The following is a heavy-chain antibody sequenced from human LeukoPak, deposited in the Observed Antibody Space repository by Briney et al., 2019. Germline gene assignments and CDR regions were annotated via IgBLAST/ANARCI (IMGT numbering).Heavy chain of an antibody. D-gene: IGHD2-21*02. J-gene: IGHJ4*02. CDR2: VHTSGST. V-gene: IGHV4-4*07. CDR1: GDSISSYY. Sequence: SETLSLTCSVSGDSISSYYWSWIRQPAGKGLEWIGRVHTSGSTNYNPSLKSRVTMSVDTSKNQFSLKLTSVTAADTAVFYCARDGGGNCGGDCYSSFFDYWGQGTLVTVSS. CDR3: ARDGGGNCGGDCYSSFFDY.